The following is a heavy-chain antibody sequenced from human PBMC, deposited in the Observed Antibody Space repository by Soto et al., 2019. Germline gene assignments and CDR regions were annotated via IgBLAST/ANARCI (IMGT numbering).Heavy chain of an antibody. CDR1: GFTFSSYA. D-gene: IGHD2-2*01. CDR3: ARKGYCSSTSCPISPYYYYYGMDV. CDR2: ISGSGGST. V-gene: IGHV3-23*01. J-gene: IGHJ6*02. Sequence: GGSLRLSCAASGFTFSSYAMSWVRQAPGNGLEWVSAISGSGGSTYYADSVKGRFTISRDNSKNTLYLQMNSLRAEDTAVYYCARKGYCSSTSCPISPYYYYYGMDVWGQGTTVTVSS.